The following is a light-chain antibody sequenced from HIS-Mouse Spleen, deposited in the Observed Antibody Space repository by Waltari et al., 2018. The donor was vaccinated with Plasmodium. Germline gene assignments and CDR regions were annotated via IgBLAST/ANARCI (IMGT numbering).Light chain of an antibody. CDR1: ALPKKY. CDR2: EDS. CDR3: YSTDSSGNHRV. V-gene: IGLV3-10*01. Sequence: SYELTQPPSVSVSPGQTARITCSGDALPKKYAYWYQQKSGQAPVLVIYEDSKRPSGFPEGFSGARSGTMATLTISGAQVEDEADYYCYSTDSSGNHRVFGGGTKLTVL. J-gene: IGLJ3*02.